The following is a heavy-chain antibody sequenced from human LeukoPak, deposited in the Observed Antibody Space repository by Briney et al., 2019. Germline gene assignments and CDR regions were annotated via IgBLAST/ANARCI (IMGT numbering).Heavy chain of an antibody. Sequence: SETLSLTCTVSGDSISTSNSYWGWIRQPPGKGLEWIGSVYYSGNTYYNASLKSRVTISVDTSKNQFSLKLTSVTAADTAVYYCARLETSSGSLSYFDYWGQGTLVTVSS. CDR3: ARLETSSGSLSYFDY. CDR2: VYYSGNT. CDR1: GDSISTSNSY. V-gene: IGHV4-39*01. J-gene: IGHJ4*02. D-gene: IGHD6-19*01.